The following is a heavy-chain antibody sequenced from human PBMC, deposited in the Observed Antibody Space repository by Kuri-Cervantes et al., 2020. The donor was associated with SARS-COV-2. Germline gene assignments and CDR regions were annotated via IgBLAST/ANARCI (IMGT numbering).Heavy chain of an antibody. CDR3: AKLPVGATVGDY. V-gene: IGHV3-30*18. CDR1: GFTFSSYG. D-gene: IGHD1-26*01. Sequence: GESLKIPCAASGFTFSSYGMHWVRQAPGKGLEWVAVISYDGSNKYYADSVKGRFTISRDNSKNTLYLQMNSLRAEDTAVYYCAKLPVGATVGDYWGQGTLVTVSS. J-gene: IGHJ4*02. CDR2: ISYDGSNK.